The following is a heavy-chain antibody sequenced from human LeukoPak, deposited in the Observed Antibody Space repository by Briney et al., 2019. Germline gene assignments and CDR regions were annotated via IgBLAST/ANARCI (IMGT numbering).Heavy chain of an antibody. J-gene: IGHJ5*02. V-gene: IGHV4-61*09. CDR1: GDSISSGDYF. D-gene: IGHD4-11*01. Sequence: SQTLSLTCTVSGDSISSGDYFWTWIRQPAGKGLEWIGHIYFSGNTTYNPSLKRRLTMSLDTSKNQCSLNLASVRAPDTAVYFCARGRTLPHPLQVWSDAWGQGTLVTVSS. CDR3: ARGRTLPHPLQVWSDA. CDR2: IYFSGNT.